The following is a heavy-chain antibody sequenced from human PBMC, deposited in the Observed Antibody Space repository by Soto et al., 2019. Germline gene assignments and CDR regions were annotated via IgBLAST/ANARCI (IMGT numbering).Heavy chain of an antibody. CDR3: ARPSTTATGGVEH. CDR1: GVTFNNST. D-gene: IGHD2-8*02. J-gene: IGHJ4*02. CDR2: FTPILGVA. V-gene: IGHV1-69*02. Sequence: QVQLVQSGAEVKQPGSSVKVSCKASGVTFNNSTVNWVRQAPGQGLEWMGRFTPILGVANNAQKFQGRLTVSVEKATSTAYMELSSLRSEDTAVYYCARPSTTATGGVEHWGQGTLVIVSS.